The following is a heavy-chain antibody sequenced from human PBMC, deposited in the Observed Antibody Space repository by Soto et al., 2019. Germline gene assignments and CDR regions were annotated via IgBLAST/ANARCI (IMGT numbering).Heavy chain of an antibody. V-gene: IGHV3-30*18. D-gene: IGHD6-6*01. J-gene: IGHJ6*02. CDR2: ISYDGSNK. CDR3: AKDTSSIAAPPWGYYGMDV. Sequence: PGGSLRLSCAASGFTFSSYGMHWVRQAPGKGLEWVAVISYDGSNKYYADSVKGRFTISRDKSKNTLYLQMNSLRTEDTALYYCAKDTSSIAAPPWGYYGMDVWGQGTTVTVSS. CDR1: GFTFSSYG.